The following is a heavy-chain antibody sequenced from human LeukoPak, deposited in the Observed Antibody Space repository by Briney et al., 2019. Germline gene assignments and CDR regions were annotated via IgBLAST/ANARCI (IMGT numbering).Heavy chain of an antibody. D-gene: IGHD3-9*01. J-gene: IGHJ5*02. CDR2: IYYSGST. V-gene: IGHV4-31*03. CDR1: GGSISSGGYY. CDR3: AREHYDILTGPHNWFDP. Sequence: SETLSLTCTVSGGSISSGGYYWSWIRQHPGKGLEWIGYIYYSGSTYYNPSLKSRVTISVDTSKNQFSLKLSSVTAADTAVYYCAREHYDILTGPHNWFDPWGQGTLVTVSS.